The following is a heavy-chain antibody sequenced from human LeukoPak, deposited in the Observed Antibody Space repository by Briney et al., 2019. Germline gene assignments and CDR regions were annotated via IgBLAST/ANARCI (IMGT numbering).Heavy chain of an antibody. V-gene: IGHV4-4*07. CDR3: ARGLDRGYSYGNWFDP. CDR1: GDSISGYY. CDR2: IYTSETT. D-gene: IGHD5-18*01. J-gene: IGHJ5*02. Sequence: PSETLSLTCTVSGDSISGYYWSWIRQPAGKRLEWIGRIYTSETTNYNPSLRSRVTMSIDTSKNQFSLRLSSVTAADTAVYYCARGLDRGYSYGNWFDPWGQGTLVTVSS.